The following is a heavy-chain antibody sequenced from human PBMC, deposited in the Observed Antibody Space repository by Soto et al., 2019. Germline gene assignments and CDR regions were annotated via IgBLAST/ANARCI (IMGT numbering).Heavy chain of an antibody. V-gene: IGHV1-69*06. CDR3: ARVLMNTATDRSFQIGSFLYYSYCSDV. CDR1: GATFSSYA. D-gene: IGHD4-17*01. CDR2: IIPIFGTE. Sequence: SLDVSCKASGATFSSYAIRWVQQEHGQGLKWMGGIIPIFGTEDYAQKLQVRVTITANKITSTVYMEVKSRRSEVTAVYYCARVLMNTATDRSFQIGSFLYYSYCSDVWGQGAMVT. J-gene: IGHJ6*02.